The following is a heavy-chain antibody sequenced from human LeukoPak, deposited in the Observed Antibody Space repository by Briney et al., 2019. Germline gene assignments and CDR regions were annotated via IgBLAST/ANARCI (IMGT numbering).Heavy chain of an antibody. CDR3: ATTCSTSCYYYYYYYGMDV. Sequence: GGSLRLSCAASGFIFSSYAMSWVRQAPGKGLEWVSAISGSGGSTYYADSVKGRFTISRDNSKNTLYLQMNSLRAEDTAVYYCATTCSTSCYYYYYYYGMDVWGKGTTVTVSS. D-gene: IGHD2-2*01. V-gene: IGHV3-23*01. CDR2: ISGSGGST. CDR1: GFIFSSYA. J-gene: IGHJ6*04.